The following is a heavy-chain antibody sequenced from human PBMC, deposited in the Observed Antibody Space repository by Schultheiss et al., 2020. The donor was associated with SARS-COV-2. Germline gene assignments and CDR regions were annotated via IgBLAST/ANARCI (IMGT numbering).Heavy chain of an antibody. CDR3: ARVYGDYDAYYFDY. J-gene: IGHJ4*02. CDR2: IYYSGST. V-gene: IGHV4-59*01. CDR1: RGSIVSYY. D-gene: IGHD4-17*01. Sequence: SETLSLTCTVSRGSIVSYYWSWIRQPPGKGLEWIGYIYYSGSTNYNPSLKSRVTISVDTSKNQFSLKLSSVTAADTAVYYCARVYGDYDAYYFDYWGQGTLVTVSS.